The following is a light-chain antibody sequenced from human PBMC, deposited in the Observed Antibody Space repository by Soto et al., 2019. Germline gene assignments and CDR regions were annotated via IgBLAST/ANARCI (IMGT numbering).Light chain of an antibody. V-gene: IGLV2-14*03. CDR2: DVN. CDR3: TSWTTSTTMI. CDR1: RSDIGAYNF. J-gene: IGLJ2*01. Sequence: QSVLTQPASVSGSPGQSITTSCTGTRSDIGAYNFVSWYQQHPGEVPKLMLYDVNVRPSGVSNRFSGSKSGNTASLTISGLQAEDEADYYCTSWTTSTTMIFGGGTKVTVL.